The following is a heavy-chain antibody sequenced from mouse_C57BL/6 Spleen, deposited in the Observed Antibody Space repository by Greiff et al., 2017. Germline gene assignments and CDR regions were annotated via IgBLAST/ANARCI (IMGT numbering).Heavy chain of an antibody. CDR1: GYTFTDYN. J-gene: IGHJ2*01. D-gene: IGHD2-14*01. CDR3: AGYILSYFDY. Sequence: VQLQQSGPELVKPGASVKMSCKASGYTFTDYNMHWVKQSHGKSLEWIGYINPNNGGTSYNQKFKGKATLTVNKASSTAYMELRCLTSEDSAVYYCAGYILSYFDYWGQGTTLTVSS. V-gene: IGHV1-22*01. CDR2: INPNNGGT.